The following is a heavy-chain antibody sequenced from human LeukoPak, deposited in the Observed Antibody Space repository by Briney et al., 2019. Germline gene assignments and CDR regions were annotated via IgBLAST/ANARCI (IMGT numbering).Heavy chain of an antibody. J-gene: IGHJ4*02. CDR1: GGTFSSYA. Sequence: SVKVSCKASGGTFSSYAISWVRQAPGQGLEWMGGIIPIFGTANYAQKFQGRVTITTDESTSTAYMELSSLRSEDTAVYYCARGWSAAGYFDYWGQGTLVTVSS. CDR3: ARGWSAAGYFDY. V-gene: IGHV1-69*05. CDR2: IIPIFGTA. D-gene: IGHD6-13*01.